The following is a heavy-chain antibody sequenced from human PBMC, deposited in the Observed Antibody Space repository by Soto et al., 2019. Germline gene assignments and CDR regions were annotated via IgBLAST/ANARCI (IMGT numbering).Heavy chain of an antibody. Sequence: SETLSLTCTVSGGSISSYYWSWIRQPAGKGLEWIGRIYTSGSTNYNPSLKSRVTMSVDTSKDQFSLKLSSVTAADTAVYYCARDRGSYSQNYYYYYGMDVWGQGTTVTVSS. J-gene: IGHJ6*02. V-gene: IGHV4-4*07. CDR1: GGSISSYY. CDR2: IYTSGST. CDR3: ARDRGSYSQNYYYYYGMDV. D-gene: IGHD1-26*01.